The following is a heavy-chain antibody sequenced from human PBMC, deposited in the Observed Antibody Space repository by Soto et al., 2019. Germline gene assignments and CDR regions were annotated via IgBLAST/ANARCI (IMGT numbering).Heavy chain of an antibody. CDR1: GGSISTNNW. J-gene: IGHJ4*02. V-gene: IGHV4-4*02. CDR3: ASEKGAGTYMGFDY. Sequence: QVHLQESGPGLVKPSGTLSLTCAVSGGSISTNNWWSWVRQPPGKGLEWIGEIYHTGGNNYNPSLKSRVAMSVDKSKNQFSLNLTSVTPADTAVYYCASEKGAGTYMGFDYWGQGTLVTVSS. D-gene: IGHD3-10*01. CDR2: IYHTGGN.